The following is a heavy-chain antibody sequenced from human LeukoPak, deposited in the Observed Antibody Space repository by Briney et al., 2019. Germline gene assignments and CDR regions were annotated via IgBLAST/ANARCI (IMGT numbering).Heavy chain of an antibody. J-gene: IGHJ4*02. CDR2: IYPGDSDT. V-gene: IGHV5-51*01. D-gene: IGHD3-3*01. CDR3: ARHKGDYDFWSGPIGDY. CDR1: GYSFTSYW. Sequence: GESLKISCKGSGYSFTSYWIGWVRQMPGKGLEWMGIIYPGDSDTRYSPSFQGQVTISADKSISTAYLQWSSLRASDTAMYYCARHKGDYDFWSGPIGDYWGQGTLVTVSS.